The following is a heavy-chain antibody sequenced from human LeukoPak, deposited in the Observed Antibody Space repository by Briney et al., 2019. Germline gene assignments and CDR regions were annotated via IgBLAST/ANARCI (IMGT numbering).Heavy chain of an antibody. Sequence: ASVTVSCKASGFTFTNSTVQWVRQARGQRLEWIGWIVAGGDNTNYAQKFQERVTITRDMSTSTAYMELSSLRSEDTAVYYCAAGRSAYGRGNWFDPWGQGTLVAVSS. J-gene: IGHJ5*02. V-gene: IGHV1-58*01. CDR3: AAGRSAYGRGNWFDP. CDR2: IVAGGDNT. D-gene: IGHD5-12*01. CDR1: GFTFTNST.